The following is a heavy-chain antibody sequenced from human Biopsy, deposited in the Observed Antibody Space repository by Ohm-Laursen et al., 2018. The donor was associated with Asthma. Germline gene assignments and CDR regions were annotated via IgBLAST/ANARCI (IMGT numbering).Heavy chain of an antibody. Sequence: SLRLSCAASGFTFSDYSMTWIRQAPGKGLEWISYTSSSGSSILYADSVKGRFTISRDNAKNSLHLQMNSLRAEDAAIYYCARDIAFGGVHDFWGQGTLVAVSS. D-gene: IGHD3-16*01. CDR1: GFTFSDYS. V-gene: IGHV3-11*01. CDR2: TSSSGSSI. CDR3: ARDIAFGGVHDF. J-gene: IGHJ4*02.